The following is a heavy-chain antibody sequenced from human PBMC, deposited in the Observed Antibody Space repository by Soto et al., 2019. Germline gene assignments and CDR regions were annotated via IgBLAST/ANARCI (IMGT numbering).Heavy chain of an antibody. V-gene: IGHV4-39*01. CDR2: MYYGVST. CDR3: ARLPSRHLVDY. J-gene: IGHJ4*02. CDR1: GSSISSSGYY. Sequence: QLQVQESGPGLVKPSETLSLTCTVSGSSISSSGYYWGWIRQPPGKGLEWIGSMYYGVSTYYNPSLKSRVTVSVDASKNQFVLNLRSVTAADTAVYYCARLPSRHLVDYWGQGTLVTVSS. D-gene: IGHD3-3*02.